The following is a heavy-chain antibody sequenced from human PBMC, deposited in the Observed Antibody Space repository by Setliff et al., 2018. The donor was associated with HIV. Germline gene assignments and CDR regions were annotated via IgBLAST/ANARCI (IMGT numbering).Heavy chain of an antibody. J-gene: IGHJ4*02. D-gene: IGHD6-6*01. CDR2: INPDGSEM. CDR3: ARTRVWADAGRYFDS. V-gene: IGHV3-7*03. CDR1: GFSLEIYW. Sequence: LRLSCAVAGFSLEIYWMSWVRQAPGKGLEWVASINPDGSEMFYVDSVKGRFTIFKDDAKKLLFLQMQSLRDEDTAVYYCARTRVWADAGRYFDSWGQGTLVTVSS.